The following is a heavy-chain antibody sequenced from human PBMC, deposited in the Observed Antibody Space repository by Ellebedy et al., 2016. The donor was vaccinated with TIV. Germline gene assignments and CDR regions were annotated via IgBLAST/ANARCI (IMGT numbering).Heavy chain of an antibody. CDR3: ARDREHDYGGKDY. V-gene: IGHV1-69*13. D-gene: IGHD4-23*01. CDR2: IIPIFGTA. J-gene: IGHJ4*02. CDR1: GGTFSSYA. Sequence: AASVKVSCKASGGTFSSYAISWARQAPGQGLEWMGGIIPIFGTANYAQKFQGRVTITADESTSTAYMELSSLRSEDTAVYYCARDREHDYGGKDYWGQGTLVTVSS.